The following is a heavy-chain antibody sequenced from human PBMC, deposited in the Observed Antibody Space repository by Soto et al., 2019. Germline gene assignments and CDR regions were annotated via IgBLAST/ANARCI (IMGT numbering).Heavy chain of an antibody. CDR1: GFIFGGYW. Sequence: EVQLVESGGGLVQPGGSLRLSCAASGFIFGGYWMHWVRQAPGKGLVWVSRINSAGTSTSYADSVKGRFTISRDNAKNTMFLQMNSLRAEDTAVYYCARLLGGSGSFIDYWGQGTLVTVSS. J-gene: IGHJ4*02. D-gene: IGHD3-10*01. V-gene: IGHV3-74*01. CDR2: INSAGTST. CDR3: ARLLGGSGSFIDY.